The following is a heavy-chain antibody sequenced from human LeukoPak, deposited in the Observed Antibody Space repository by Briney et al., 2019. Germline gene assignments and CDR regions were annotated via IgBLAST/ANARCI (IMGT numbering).Heavy chain of an antibody. D-gene: IGHD1-1*01. J-gene: IGHJ4*02. CDR1: GFTFSSYE. CDR3: ARAQHRGWGFDY. CDR2: ISSSGSTI. V-gene: IGHV3-48*03. Sequence: GGSLRLSCAASGFTFSSYEMNWVRQAPGKGLEWVSYISSSGSTIYYADSVKGRFTISRDISKNTLYLQMNSLRAEDTAVFYCARAQHRGWGFDYWGQGTLVTVSS.